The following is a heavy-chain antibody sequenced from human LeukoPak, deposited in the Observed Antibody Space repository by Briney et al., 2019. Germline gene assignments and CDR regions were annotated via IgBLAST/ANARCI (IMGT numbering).Heavy chain of an antibody. J-gene: IGHJ4*02. D-gene: IGHD2-2*01. CDR3: ARVSRPRDPTSSAAHQPYDY. V-gene: IGHV1-2*02. Sequence: ASVKVSCKASGSTFSDYHINWVRQASGQGPEWMGWINPKSGDASYNQAFQGRVTMTRDTSISTAYMELSGLRPDDTAVYYCARVSRPRDPTSSAAHQPYDYWGQGTLVSVSS. CDR2: INPKSGDA. CDR1: GSTFSDYH.